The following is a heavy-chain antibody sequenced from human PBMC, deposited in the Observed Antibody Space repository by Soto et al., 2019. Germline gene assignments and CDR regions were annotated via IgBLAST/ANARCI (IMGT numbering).Heavy chain of an antibody. CDR1: GYSISSGYY. J-gene: IGHJ2*01. Sequence: SETLSLTCGVSGYSISSGYYWGWIRQPPGKGLEWIGSIYHSGSTYYNPSLKSRVTISVDTSKNQFSLKLSSVTAADTAVYYCARVDRPYCSSTTCYTYFNLWGRGTLVTVSS. CDR2: IYHSGST. CDR3: ARVDRPYCSSTTCYTYFNL. D-gene: IGHD2-2*02. V-gene: IGHV4-38-2*01.